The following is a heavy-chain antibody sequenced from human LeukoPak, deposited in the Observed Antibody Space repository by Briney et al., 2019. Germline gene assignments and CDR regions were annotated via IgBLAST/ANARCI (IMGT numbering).Heavy chain of an antibody. CDR3: ARAPSEIGGYYPEYFRH. CDR1: GFTFSTYW. J-gene: IGHJ1*01. D-gene: IGHD3-22*01. Sequence: PGGSLRLSCAASGFTFSTYWMHWVRQAPGKGLVWVSRIKSDGGTNYADSVKGRFTISRDNAKKTVSLQMNSLGPEDTGVYYCARAPSEIGGYYPEYFRHWGQGTLVTVSS. V-gene: IGHV3-74*01. CDR2: IKSDGGT.